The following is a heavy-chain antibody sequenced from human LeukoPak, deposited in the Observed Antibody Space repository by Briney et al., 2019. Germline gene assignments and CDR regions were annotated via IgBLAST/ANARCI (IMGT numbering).Heavy chain of an antibody. CDR3: ARDTYSSGWYNNFQH. J-gene: IGHJ1*01. CDR2: ISSSSSYI. CDR1: GFTFSSYS. V-gene: IGHV3-21*01. D-gene: IGHD6-19*01. Sequence: PGGSLRLSCAASGFTFSSYSMNWVRQAPGKGLEWVSSISSSSSYIYYADSVKGRFTISRDNAKNSLYLQMNSLRAEDTAVYYCARDTYSSGWYNNFQHWGQGTLVTVSS.